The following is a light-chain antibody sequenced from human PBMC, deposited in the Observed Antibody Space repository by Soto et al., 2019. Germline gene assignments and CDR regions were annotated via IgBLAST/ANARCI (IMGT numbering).Light chain of an antibody. Sequence: QSVLTQPASVSGSPGQSITVSCTGTTSDVGGYNSVSWYQHHPGKAPKLIIYEVRKRPSGISSRFSGSQSGNTASLSISGLQAEDEADYYCSSYTTRTTYVFGTGTKVTVL. V-gene: IGLV2-14*01. CDR2: EVR. CDR1: TSDVGGYNS. J-gene: IGLJ1*01. CDR3: SSYTTRTTYV.